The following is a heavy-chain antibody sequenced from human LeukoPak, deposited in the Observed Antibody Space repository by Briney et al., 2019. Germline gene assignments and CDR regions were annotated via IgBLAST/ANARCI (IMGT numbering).Heavy chain of an antibody. CDR1: GYTFTGYY. CDR2: INPNSGGT. Sequence: ASVKVSCKASGYTFTGYYMHWVRQAPGQGLEWMGWINPNSGGTNYAQKFQGRVTMTRDTSISTAYMELSRLRSDDTAVYYCARARAVAGPLDAFDIWGQGTMVTVSS. J-gene: IGHJ3*02. D-gene: IGHD6-19*01. V-gene: IGHV1-2*02. CDR3: ARARAVAGPLDAFDI.